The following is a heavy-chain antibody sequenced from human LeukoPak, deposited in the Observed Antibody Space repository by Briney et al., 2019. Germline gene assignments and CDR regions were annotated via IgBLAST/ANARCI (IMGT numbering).Heavy chain of an antibody. J-gene: IGHJ4*02. D-gene: IGHD2-15*01. Sequence: SGTLSLTCTVSGDSITNYFWSWIRQPPGKGLEWIGYIYYTGNTNYKPSLKSRVTMSVDTSTNQLSLRLRSVTAADTAVYYCARGRVAYSAYYFDYWGRGTLVTVSS. CDR2: IYYTGNT. CDR3: ARGRVAYSAYYFDY. CDR1: GDSITNYF. V-gene: IGHV4-59*01.